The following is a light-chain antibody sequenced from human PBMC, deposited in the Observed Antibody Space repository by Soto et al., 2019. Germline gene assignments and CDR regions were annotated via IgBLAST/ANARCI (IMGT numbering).Light chain of an antibody. CDR3: QQYGSSPPIT. CDR2: ATS. J-gene: IGKJ5*01. CDR1: QSVSSGY. V-gene: IGKV3-20*01. Sequence: EIVLTQSPGALSLSPGERATLSCRASQSVSSGYLAWYQQKPGQAPRLLIFATSHRATGIPDRFSGSGSGTDFTLTIRRLEPEDVAVYYCQQYGSSPPITFGQGKRLEIK.